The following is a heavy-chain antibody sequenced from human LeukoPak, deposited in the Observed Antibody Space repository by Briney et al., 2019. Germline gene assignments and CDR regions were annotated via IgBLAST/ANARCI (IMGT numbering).Heavy chain of an antibody. CDR2: IYDDNT. Sequence: GGSLRLSCTASGFTFSNFWMAWVRQAPGKGLEWVSTIYDDNTYYADSVKGRFAISTDNSKNTLYLQMNSLRVEDTAVYFCAARKVRGVWFYLDYWGQGTLVTVSS. CDR1: GFTFSNFW. J-gene: IGHJ4*02. V-gene: IGHV3-23*05. CDR3: AARKVRGVWFYLDY. D-gene: IGHD3-10*01.